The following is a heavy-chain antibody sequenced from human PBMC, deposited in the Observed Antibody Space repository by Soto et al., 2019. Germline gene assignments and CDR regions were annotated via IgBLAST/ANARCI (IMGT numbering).Heavy chain of an antibody. D-gene: IGHD3-22*01. Sequence: SETLSLTCTVSGGSISNYYWSWIRQPPGKGLEWIGCIFYSGSTNYSPSLRSRVTISVDTSNNQFSLMLSSVTAADTAVYYCARFIGRENYYDGSGYWYYFDYWGQGTLVTV. J-gene: IGHJ4*02. V-gene: IGHV4-59*01. CDR2: IFYSGST. CDR1: GGSISNYY. CDR3: ARFIGRENYYDGSGYWYYFDY.